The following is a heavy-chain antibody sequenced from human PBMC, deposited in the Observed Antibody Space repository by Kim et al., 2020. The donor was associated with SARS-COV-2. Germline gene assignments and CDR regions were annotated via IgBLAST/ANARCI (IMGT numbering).Heavy chain of an antibody. CDR3: HGNHDYGDYLGSYYFDY. D-gene: IGHD4-17*01. Sequence: VKGRFTISRDNSKNTLYLQMNRLRAEDTAVYYCHGNHDYGDYLGSYYFDYWGQGTLVTVSS. V-gene: IGHV3-30*03. J-gene: IGHJ4*02.